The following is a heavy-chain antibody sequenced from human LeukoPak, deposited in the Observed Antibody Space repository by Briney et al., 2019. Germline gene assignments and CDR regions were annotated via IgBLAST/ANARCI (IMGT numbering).Heavy chain of an antibody. J-gene: IGHJ6*03. CDR3: ARRPITPDYYYMDV. CDR1: GFTVSSNY. CDR2: LYTSGAT. Sequence: GGSLRLSCAASGFTVSSNYMTWVRQAQGKGLEWVSVLYTSGATYYADSVRGRFTISRDKSKNTLYLQMNSLRAEDTAVYYCARRPITPDYYYMDVWGKGTTVTVSS. V-gene: IGHV3-53*01. D-gene: IGHD4-23*01.